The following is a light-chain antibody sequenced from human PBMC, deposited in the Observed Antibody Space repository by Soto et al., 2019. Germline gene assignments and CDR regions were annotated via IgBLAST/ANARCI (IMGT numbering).Light chain of an antibody. CDR1: SSNIGADYD. CDR2: INT. V-gene: IGLV1-40*01. J-gene: IGLJ2*01. CDR3: QSYDSSLSGVL. Sequence: QPVLTQPPSVSGAPGQRVTISCTGSSSNIGADYDVHWYQQLPGTAPKLLIYINTNRPSGVPDRFSGSKSGTSASLAITGLQAEDEADYYCQSYDSSLSGVLFGGGTKLTVL.